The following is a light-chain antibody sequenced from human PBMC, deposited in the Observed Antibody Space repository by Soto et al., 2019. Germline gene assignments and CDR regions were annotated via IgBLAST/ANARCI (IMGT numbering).Light chain of an antibody. CDR1: QSVRNN. CDR3: QQYNKWPPWT. V-gene: IGKV3-15*01. CDR2: AVS. Sequence: EIVMTQSPVTLSVSPGEGATLFCRASQSVRNNLAWYQQKPALAPSLLLYAVSTRATGVPARFSGNGSETEFTLTISGLQSDDFALYYCQQYNKWPPWTFGQGTKVEVK. J-gene: IGKJ1*01.